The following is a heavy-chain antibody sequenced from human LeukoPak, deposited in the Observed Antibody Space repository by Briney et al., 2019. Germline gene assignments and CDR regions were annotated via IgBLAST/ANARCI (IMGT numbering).Heavy chain of an antibody. J-gene: IGHJ4*02. CDR3: ARNAGYFDY. CDR1: GGSISSYY. V-gene: IGHV4-59*01. Sequence: SETLSLTCTVSGGSISSYYWSWIRQPPGKGLEWIGYIYYSGSTYYNPSLKSRVTISVDTSKNQFSLKLSSVTAADTAVYYCARNAGYFDYWGQGTLVTVSS. CDR2: IYYSGST.